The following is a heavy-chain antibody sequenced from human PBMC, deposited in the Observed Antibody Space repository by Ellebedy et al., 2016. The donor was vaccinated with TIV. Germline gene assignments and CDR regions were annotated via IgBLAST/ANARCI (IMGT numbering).Heavy chain of an antibody. D-gene: IGHD4-23*01. CDR2: INPNNGGT. CDR1: GYTFTGHY. Sequence: ASVKVSXXASGYTFTGHYMHWVRQAPGQGLEWMGWINPNNGGTNYAQKFQGRVTMTRDTSISTAYMELSRLRSDDTAVYYCARDERVRTPAYYHYYMDVWGKGTTVIVSS. V-gene: IGHV1-2*02. J-gene: IGHJ6*03. CDR3: ARDERVRTPAYYHYYMDV.